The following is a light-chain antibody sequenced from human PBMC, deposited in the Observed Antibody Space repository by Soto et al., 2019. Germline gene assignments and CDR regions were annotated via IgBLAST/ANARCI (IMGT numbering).Light chain of an antibody. V-gene: IGKV3-11*01. Sequence: EIVLTQSPGTLSLSPGERATLSCRASQSFSSYLAWYQQKPGQAPRLLIYDASKRATGIPARFSGRGSGTDLTLTISSLEPEDFAVYYCQQRSNWPPVITFGQGTRLEIK. CDR1: QSFSSY. J-gene: IGKJ5*01. CDR2: DAS. CDR3: QQRSNWPPVIT.